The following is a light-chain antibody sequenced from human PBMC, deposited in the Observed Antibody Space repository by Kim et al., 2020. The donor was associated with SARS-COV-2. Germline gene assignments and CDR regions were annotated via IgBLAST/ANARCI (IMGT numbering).Light chain of an antibody. Sequence: EAASISGRSSQSLLHSNGITYLDWFLQKAGQSPQLLVYMGSTRASGVPERFSGSGSGTDFTLKISRVEAEDVGIYYCMQGTQTMTFGRGTRLEIK. CDR2: MGS. J-gene: IGKJ5*01. V-gene: IGKV2-28*01. CDR3: MQGTQTMT. CDR1: QSLLHSNGITY.